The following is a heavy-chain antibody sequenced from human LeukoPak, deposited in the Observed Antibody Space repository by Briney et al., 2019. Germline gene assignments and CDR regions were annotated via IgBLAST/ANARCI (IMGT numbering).Heavy chain of an antibody. CDR2: ISNTGVGI. Sequence: GGSLRLSCAASGFTFSNYAMSWVRQAPGKGLEWVSVISNTGVGIYYADSVKGRFTISRDNAKNSLYLQMNSLRAEDTAVYYCASGIARGSFDYWGQGTLVTVSS. J-gene: IGHJ4*02. V-gene: IGHV3-23*01. CDR1: GFTFSNYA. CDR3: ASGIARGSFDY. D-gene: IGHD6-13*01.